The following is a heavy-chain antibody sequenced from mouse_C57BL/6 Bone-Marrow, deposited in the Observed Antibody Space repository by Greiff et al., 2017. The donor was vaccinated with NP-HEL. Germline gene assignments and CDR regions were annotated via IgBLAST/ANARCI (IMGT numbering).Heavy chain of an antibody. J-gene: IGHJ4*01. D-gene: IGHD2-5*01. V-gene: IGHV1-64*01. Sequence: QVQLQQSGAELVKPGASVKLSCKASGYTFTSYWMHWVKQRPGQGLEWIGMIHPNSGSTNYNEKFKSKATLTVDKSSSTAYMQLSSLTSEDSAVYYCARRGYSNYGYAMDYWGQGTSVTVSS. CDR1: GYTFTSYW. CDR3: ARRGYSNYGYAMDY. CDR2: IHPNSGST.